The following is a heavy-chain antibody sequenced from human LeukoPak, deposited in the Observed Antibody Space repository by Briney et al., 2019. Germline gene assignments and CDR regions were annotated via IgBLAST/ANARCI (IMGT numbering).Heavy chain of an antibody. V-gene: IGHV1-8*01. CDR3: ARGPSGYYDY. CDR2: MNPNSGNT. CDR1: GYTFTSYD. J-gene: IGHJ4*02. D-gene: IGHD2-15*01. Sequence: ASVKVSCKASGYTFTSYDIDWVRQAPGQGLEWVGWMNPNSGNTGYAQRFQGRGTLTRSTSISTAYMELSSLGSEDAAVYYCARGPSGYYDYWGQGTLVTVSS.